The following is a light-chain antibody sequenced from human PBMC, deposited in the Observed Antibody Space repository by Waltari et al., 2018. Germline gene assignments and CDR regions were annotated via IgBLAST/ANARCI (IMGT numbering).Light chain of an antibody. CDR3: MQSIELPT. J-gene: IGKJ5*01. CDR1: DSLLHTDGKTY. Sequence: VLTQTPPSLSVTPGQPASISCKSGDSLLHTDGKTYLYWYLQKSGQSPQLLFYEVSRRFSGVPDRISGSGSGTDFTLKISRVEAEDVGFYYCMQSIELPTFGQGTRLEIK. CDR2: EVS. V-gene: IGKV2D-29*02.